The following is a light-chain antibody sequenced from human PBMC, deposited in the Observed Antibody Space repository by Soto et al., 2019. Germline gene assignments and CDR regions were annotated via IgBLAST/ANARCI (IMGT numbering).Light chain of an antibody. CDR3: MQGVYWPPGRA. CDR2: KVS. CDR1: RSLLYSDGNTY. J-gene: IGKJ1*01. Sequence: DVVMTQSPLSLPVTLGQPASISCRSSRSLLYSDGNTYLNWLNQRPGQPPRRLIYKVSNRDSGVRDRYSGSGSGTDFTLKISRVEAEDVGVYYCMQGVYWPPGRAFGQGTKVEIK. V-gene: IGKV2-30*01.